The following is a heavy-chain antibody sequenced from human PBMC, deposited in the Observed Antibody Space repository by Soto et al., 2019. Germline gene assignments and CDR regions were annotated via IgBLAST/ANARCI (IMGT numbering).Heavy chain of an antibody. J-gene: IGHJ4*02. CDR2: ISSSSSYI. V-gene: IGHV3-21*01. Sequence: GGSLRLSCAASGFTFSSCAMGWVRQAPGKGLEWVSSISSSSSYIYYADSVKGRFTISRDNAKNSLYLQMNSLRAEDTAVYYCARMGYYDILTGPDYWGQGTLVTVSS. CDR1: GFTFSSCA. D-gene: IGHD3-9*01. CDR3: ARMGYYDILTGPDY.